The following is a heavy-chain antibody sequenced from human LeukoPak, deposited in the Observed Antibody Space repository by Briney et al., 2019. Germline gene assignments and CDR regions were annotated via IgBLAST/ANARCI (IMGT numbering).Heavy chain of an antibody. V-gene: IGHV1-24*01. J-gene: IGHJ4*02. D-gene: IGHD6-19*01. Sequence: ASVKVSCKASGYTFTGYYMHWVRQAPGKGLEWMGGFDPEDGETIYAQKFQGRVTTTEDTSTDTAYMELSSLRSEDTAVYYCATLGAVAGMSLDYWGQGTLVTVSS. CDR3: ATLGAVAGMSLDY. CDR1: GYTFTGYY. CDR2: FDPEDGET.